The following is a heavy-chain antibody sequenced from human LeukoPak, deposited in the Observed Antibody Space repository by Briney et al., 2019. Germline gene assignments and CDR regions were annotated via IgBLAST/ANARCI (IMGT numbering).Heavy chain of an antibody. Sequence: PGGSLTLSCAPSGFTFSIYGMHWVRHATGKGLEWVSAIGTAGDTYFPGSVKGRFTISRENAKNSLYLQMNSLRAGDTAVYYCARGSGWYSIPDYCGQGTLVTVSS. CDR2: IGTAGDT. CDR1: GFTFSIYG. V-gene: IGHV3-13*04. CDR3: ARGSGWYSIPDY. D-gene: IGHD6-19*01. J-gene: IGHJ4*02.